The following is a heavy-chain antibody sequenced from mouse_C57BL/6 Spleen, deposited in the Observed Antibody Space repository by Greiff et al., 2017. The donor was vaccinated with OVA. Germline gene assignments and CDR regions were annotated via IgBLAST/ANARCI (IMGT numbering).Heavy chain of an antibody. CDR3: ALTGSSAWFAY. Sequence: EVQLVESGPELVKPGASVKLSCKASGYSFTDYNMNWVKQSNGKSLEWVGVINPTYGTTSYNQKFKGKATLTVDQSSSTAYMQLNSLTSEDSAGYYCALTGSSAWFAYWGQGTLVTVSA. V-gene: IGHV1-39*01. D-gene: IGHD4-1*01. CDR1: GYSFTDYN. CDR2: INPTYGTT. J-gene: IGHJ3*01.